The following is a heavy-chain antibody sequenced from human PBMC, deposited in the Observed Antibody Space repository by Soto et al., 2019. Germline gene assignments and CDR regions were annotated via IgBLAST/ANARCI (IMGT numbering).Heavy chain of an antibody. Sequence: GGSLRLSCVASGFSFSDYWTSWVRQAPGKGPEWVANIKFDGSEKQYVDSVRGRFSISRDNFRNSLFLQMNSLRAGDTAIYYCVKDGGYCSSATCYSPRNHYFDSWGQGTLVTVS. D-gene: IGHD2-2*01. CDR2: IKFDGSEK. J-gene: IGHJ4*02. CDR1: GFSFSDYW. CDR3: VKDGGYCSSATCYSPRNHYFDS. V-gene: IGHV3-7*03.